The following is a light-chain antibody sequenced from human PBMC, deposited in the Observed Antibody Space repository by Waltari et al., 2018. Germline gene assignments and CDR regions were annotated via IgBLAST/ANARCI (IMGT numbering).Light chain of an antibody. CDR2: GVT. Sequence: QSALTQPPSASGSPGQSVPIPCAGTNSDVGTYNYVPWYQHHPGKAPKLLIYGVTERLPGVPDRFSGSKSGTTASLTVSGLQADDEADYYCTSYGGVNVLGVLFGGGTKLTVL. V-gene: IGLV2-8*01. J-gene: IGLJ2*01. CDR3: TSYGGVNVLGVL. CDR1: NSDVGTYNY.